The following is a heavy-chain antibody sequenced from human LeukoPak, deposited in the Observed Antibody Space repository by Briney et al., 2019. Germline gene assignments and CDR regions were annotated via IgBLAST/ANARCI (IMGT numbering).Heavy chain of an antibody. J-gene: IGHJ4*02. Sequence: GGSLRLSCAASGSTFSSSAMSWVRQAPGKGLEWVSAISGSGGGTYYADSVKGRFTISRDNSKNTLYLQMNSLRAEDTAVYYCAKLIAAAGTSYWGQGTLVTVSS. D-gene: IGHD6-13*01. V-gene: IGHV3-23*01. CDR2: ISGSGGGT. CDR1: GSTFSSSA. CDR3: AKLIAAAGTSY.